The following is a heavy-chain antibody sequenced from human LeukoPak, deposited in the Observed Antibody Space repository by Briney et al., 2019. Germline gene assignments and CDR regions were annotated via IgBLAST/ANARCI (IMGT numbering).Heavy chain of an antibody. CDR2: IYYSEST. Sequence: SETLSLTCSVSGGSIRSYYWSWIRQPPGKGPEWIGYIYYSESTNYNPSLKSRGTMSVDTSKSQYSLKLSSVTAADTAVYYCARVSSSWYEDWYFDLWGRGTLVSVSS. CDR3: ARVSSSWYEDWYFDL. J-gene: IGHJ2*01. V-gene: IGHV4-59*12. D-gene: IGHD6-13*01. CDR1: GGSIRSYY.